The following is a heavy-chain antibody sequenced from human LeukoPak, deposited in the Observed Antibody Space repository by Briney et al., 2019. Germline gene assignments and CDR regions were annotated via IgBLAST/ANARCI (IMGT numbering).Heavy chain of an antibody. J-gene: IGHJ5*02. CDR1: GGSFSGYY. V-gene: IGHV4-34*01. Sequence: SETLSLNCAVYGGSFSGYYWSWIRQPPGKGLEWIGEINHSGSTNYNPSLKSRVTISVDTSKNQFSLKLSSVTAADTAVYYCARVVRYSSRFDPWGQGTLVTVSS. D-gene: IGHD6-13*01. CDR3: ARVVRYSSRFDP. CDR2: INHSGST.